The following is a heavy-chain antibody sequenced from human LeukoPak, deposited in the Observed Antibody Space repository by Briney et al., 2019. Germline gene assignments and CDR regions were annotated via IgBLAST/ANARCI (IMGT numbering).Heavy chain of an antibody. D-gene: IGHD6-13*01. J-gene: IGHJ4*02. CDR3: ARDSAGYSTL. CDR2: IYYSGST. CDR1: GGSISSYY. V-gene: IGHV4-59*01. Sequence: ASETLSLTCTVSGGSISSYYWSWIRQPPGKGREWIGYIYYSGSTNYNPSLKSRVTISVDTSKNQFSLKLSSVTAADTAVYYCARDSAGYSTLWGQGTLVTFSS.